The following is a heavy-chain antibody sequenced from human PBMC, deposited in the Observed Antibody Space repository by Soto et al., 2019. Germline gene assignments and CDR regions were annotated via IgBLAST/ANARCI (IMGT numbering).Heavy chain of an antibody. Sequence: EVQLVESGGGLVKPGGSLRLSCEASGFTFIYAWMSWVRQAPGKGLEWVGHIKSNTDGGTTDYAAPVNGRFTISRDDSXTTLXXXXXXXXXXXXXXXXCTPDPILAAAGGSDPWVQGTLVTVSS. CDR3: TPDPILAAAGGSDP. CDR2: IKSNTDGGTT. J-gene: IGHJ5*02. CDR1: GFTFIYAW. V-gene: IGHV3-15*01. D-gene: IGHD6-13*01.